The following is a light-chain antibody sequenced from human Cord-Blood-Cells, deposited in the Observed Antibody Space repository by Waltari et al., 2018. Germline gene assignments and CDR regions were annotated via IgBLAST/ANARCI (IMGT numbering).Light chain of an antibody. V-gene: IGKV3-20*01. J-gene: IGKJ2*01. CDR1: QSVSSSY. CDR2: GAS. Sequence: EIVLTQSPGTLSLSPGERATLSCRASQSVSSSYLAWYQQKPGQAPRLLIYGASSRATGIPDRFSGSGSETDFTLTISRLEPEDFAVYYCQQYGSSGYTFGQGTKLEIK. CDR3: QQYGSSGYT.